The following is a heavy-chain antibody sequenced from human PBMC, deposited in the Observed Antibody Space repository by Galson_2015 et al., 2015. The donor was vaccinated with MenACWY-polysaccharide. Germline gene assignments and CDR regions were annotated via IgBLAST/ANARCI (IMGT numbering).Heavy chain of an antibody. J-gene: IGHJ4*02. CDR2: IKEDGSEK. CDR1: GFTFSTYW. Sequence: SLRLSCAASGFTFSTYWMNWVRQAPGKGLEWVANIKEDGSEKYYVDSVKGRFTISRDNAKNSLYLQMNSLRADDTAVYYCAGRAGTKRRLDYWGQGTLVTVSS. V-gene: IGHV3-7*01. CDR3: AGRAGTKRRLDY. D-gene: IGHD6-19*01.